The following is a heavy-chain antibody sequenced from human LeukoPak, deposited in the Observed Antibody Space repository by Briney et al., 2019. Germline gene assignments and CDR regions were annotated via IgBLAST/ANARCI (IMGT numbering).Heavy chain of an antibody. CDR3: TRDRSRAEDD. J-gene: IGHJ4*02. CDR2: IKEGGGDK. V-gene: IGHV3-7*01. CDR1: GFTFSGHW. Sequence: SGGSLRLSCAASGFTFSGHWMSWVRQAPGKGLEWVANIKEGGGDKNCVDSVKGRFTISRDNANKLLYLQMNSLRGEERAGHYCTRDRSRAEDDWGQGTLVTVSS. D-gene: IGHD1-14*01.